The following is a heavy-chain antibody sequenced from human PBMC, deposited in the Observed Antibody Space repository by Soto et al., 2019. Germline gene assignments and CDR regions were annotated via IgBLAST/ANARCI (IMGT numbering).Heavy chain of an antibody. CDR3: VEDVPLAAAGTDLDY. V-gene: IGHV3-64D*08. J-gene: IGHJ4*02. CDR1: GFTFSSYA. Sequence: GGSLRLSCSASGFTFSSYAMHWVRQAPGKGLEYVSAISSNGGSTYYADSVKGRFTISRDNSKNTLYLQMSSLRAEDTAVYYCVEDVPLAAAGTDLDYWGQGTLVTVSS. CDR2: ISSNGGST. D-gene: IGHD6-13*01.